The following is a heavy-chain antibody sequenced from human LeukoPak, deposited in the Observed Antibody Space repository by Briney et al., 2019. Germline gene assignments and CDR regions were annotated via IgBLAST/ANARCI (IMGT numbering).Heavy chain of an antibody. CDR1: GGSIGSSTHY. CDR3: VRDFGDYYFDS. J-gene: IGHJ4*02. D-gene: IGHD2-21*02. V-gene: IGHV4-39*02. Sequence: SETLSLTCTVSGGSIGSSTHYWGWIRQPPGEGLEWIANIYYSGSTYYNPSLKSQVTISVDTSKNHFSLKLSSVTAADTAVYYCVRDFGDYYFDSWGQGTLVTVSS. CDR2: IYYSGST.